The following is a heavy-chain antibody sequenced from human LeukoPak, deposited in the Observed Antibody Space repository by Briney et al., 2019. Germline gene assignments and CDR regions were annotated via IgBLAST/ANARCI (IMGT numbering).Heavy chain of an antibody. CDR2: INTGNGNT. V-gene: IGHV1-3*04. D-gene: IGHD1-26*01. CDR3: ARVNSFEVGSYGYFDY. CDR1: GYTFTSYA. J-gene: IGHJ4*02. Sequence: ASVKVSCKASGYTFTSYAMHWMRQAPGQRLEWMGWINTGNGNTKYSQKFQGRVTITRDTSASTAYMELSSLRSEDTAVYYCARVNSFEVGSYGYFDYWGQGTLVTVYS.